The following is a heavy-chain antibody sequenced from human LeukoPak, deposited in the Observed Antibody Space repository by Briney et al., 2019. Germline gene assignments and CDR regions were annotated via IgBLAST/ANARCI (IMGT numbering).Heavy chain of an antibody. V-gene: IGHV1-24*01. CDR3: ATVVGGSYSDDAFDI. CDR1: GYTLTELS. J-gene: IGHJ3*02. D-gene: IGHD1-26*01. CDR2: FDPEDGET. Sequence: ASVKVSCKVSGYTLTELSMHWVRQAPGKGLEWMGGFDPEDGETIYAQKFQGRVTMTEDTSTDTAYMELSSLRSEDTAVYYCATVVGGSYSDDAFDIWGQGTMVTVSS.